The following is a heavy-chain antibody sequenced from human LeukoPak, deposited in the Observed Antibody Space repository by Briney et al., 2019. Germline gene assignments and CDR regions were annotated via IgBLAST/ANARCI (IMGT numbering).Heavy chain of an antibody. Sequence: GGSLRLSCAASGLTVSSNYMSWVRQAPGKGLEWVSVIYSGGSTYYADSVKGRFTISRDNSKNTLYLQMNSLRVEDTAVYYCARAGRDGYNYADYWGQGTPVTVSS. CDR1: GLTVSSNY. CDR2: IYSGGST. CDR3: ARAGRDGYNYADY. D-gene: IGHD5-24*01. J-gene: IGHJ4*02. V-gene: IGHV3-53*01.